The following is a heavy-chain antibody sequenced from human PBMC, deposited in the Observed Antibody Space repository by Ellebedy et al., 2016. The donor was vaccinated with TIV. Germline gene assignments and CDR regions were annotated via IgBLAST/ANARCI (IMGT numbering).Heavy chain of an antibody. CDR1: GFTFSTYA. J-gene: IGHJ1*01. V-gene: IGHV3-64*04. Sequence: GESLKISCSGSGFTFSTYAMHWVRQAPGKGLEYVSAISGNGGSTYYADSVKGRFTISRDNSKNTLYVQMNSLRAEDTAVYYCATVMYYFDSSGYPAAYFQYWGQGTLVTVSS. CDR3: ATVMYYFDSSGYPAAYFQY. D-gene: IGHD3-22*01. CDR2: ISGNGGST.